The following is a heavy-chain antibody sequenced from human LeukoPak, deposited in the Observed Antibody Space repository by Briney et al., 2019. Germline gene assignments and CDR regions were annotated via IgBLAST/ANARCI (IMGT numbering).Heavy chain of an antibody. D-gene: IGHD3-22*01. CDR1: VGSISSFY. CDR2: IYYSGST. V-gene: IGHV4-59*01. CDR3: ARFLSSGYSPYFYYGMDV. J-gene: IGHJ6*02. Sequence: SETLSLTCTVSVGSISSFYWSWIRQPPGKGLEWIGHIYYSGSTNYNPSLKSRVTISVDTSKNQFSLKLSSVTAADTAVYYCARFLSSGYSPYFYYGMDVWGQGTTVTVSS.